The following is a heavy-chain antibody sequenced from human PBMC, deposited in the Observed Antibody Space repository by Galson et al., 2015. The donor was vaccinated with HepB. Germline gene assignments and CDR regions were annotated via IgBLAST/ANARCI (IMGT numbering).Heavy chain of an antibody. CDR3: ATELEELSPDAFDI. CDR2: FDPEDGET. J-gene: IGHJ3*02. V-gene: IGHV1-24*01. Sequence: SVKVSCKVSGYTLTELSMHWVRQAPGKGLEWMGGFDPEDGETIYAQKFQGRVTMTEDTSTDTAYMELSSLRSEDTAVYYCATELEELSPDAFDIWGQGTMVTVPS. CDR1: GYTLTELS. D-gene: IGHD3-16*02.